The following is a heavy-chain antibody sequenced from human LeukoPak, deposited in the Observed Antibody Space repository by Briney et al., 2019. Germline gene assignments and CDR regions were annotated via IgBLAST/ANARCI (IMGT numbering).Heavy chain of an antibody. Sequence: PGGSLRLSCAASGFTFSNSGMHWVRQAPGKGLAGVAVISYDGRNKYYTDSVKGRFTISRDNSKNTVYLQMNSLRAEDTAVYYCAKDHSIAAAGYYFDYWGQGTLVTVSS. J-gene: IGHJ4*02. CDR3: AKDHSIAAAGYYFDY. CDR2: ISYDGRNK. D-gene: IGHD6-25*01. CDR1: GFTFSNSG. V-gene: IGHV3-30*18.